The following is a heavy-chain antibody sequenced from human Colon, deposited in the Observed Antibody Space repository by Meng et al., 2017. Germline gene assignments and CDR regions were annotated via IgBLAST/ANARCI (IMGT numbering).Heavy chain of an antibody. D-gene: IGHD3-9*01. J-gene: IGHJ4*02. CDR3: ARGVDWAKSGNF. CDR1: GGSFSDYY. CDR2: IHPSGST. Sequence: QVQLRQWGAGLLKPSETLSLTCAVYGGSFSDYYLTWIRQPPGKGLEWVGEIHPSGSTHYSPSLQSRVTITLDTSKNQFSLTLSSMTAADTAVYYCARGVDWAKSGNFWGQGTLVTVSS. V-gene: IGHV4-34*01.